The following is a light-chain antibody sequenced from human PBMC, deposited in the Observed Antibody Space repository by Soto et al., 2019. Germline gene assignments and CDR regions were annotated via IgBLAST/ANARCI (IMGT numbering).Light chain of an antibody. J-gene: IGKJ4*01. CDR1: QSISSW. Sequence: DIQMTQSPSTLSASVGDRITITCRASQSISSWLAWYQQKPGKAPKLLIYDASTLESGVPSRFSGSGSGTEFTLTISSLQPDDFATYYCKQYHRYSTFGGGNKVAIK. CDR3: KQYHRYST. V-gene: IGKV1-5*01. CDR2: DAS.